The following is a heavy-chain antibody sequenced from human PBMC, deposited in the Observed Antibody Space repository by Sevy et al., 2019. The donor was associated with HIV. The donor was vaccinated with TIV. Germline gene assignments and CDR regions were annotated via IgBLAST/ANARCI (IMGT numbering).Heavy chain of an antibody. Sequence: ASVKVSCKASGFTFSSSAVQWVRQARGQRLEWIGWIVVGSGVTNYAQKFQERATIKRDMSTSKAYMEVSSLRSEDTAVYYCAAEDMTTFGGLLRVFNIWGQGTMVTVSS. CDR2: IVVGSGVT. D-gene: IGHD3-16*01. V-gene: IGHV1-58*01. CDR3: AAEDMTTFGGLLRVFNI. J-gene: IGHJ3*02. CDR1: GFTFSSSA.